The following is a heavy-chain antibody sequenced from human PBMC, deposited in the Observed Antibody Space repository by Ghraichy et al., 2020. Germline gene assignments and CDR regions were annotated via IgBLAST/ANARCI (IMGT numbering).Heavy chain of an antibody. CDR3: VRRIAVRPLYAFDI. D-gene: IGHD6-6*01. CDR2: VYYSGST. V-gene: IGHV4-59*01. Sequence: SETLSLTCTVSGGTISNYYWTWIRQPPGKGLEWIGFVYYSGSTNYNPSLKSRVTISVDTSKNQFSLKLSSATAADTAVYYCVRRIAVRPLYAFDIWGQGTMVTVSS. J-gene: IGHJ3*02. CDR1: GGTISNYY.